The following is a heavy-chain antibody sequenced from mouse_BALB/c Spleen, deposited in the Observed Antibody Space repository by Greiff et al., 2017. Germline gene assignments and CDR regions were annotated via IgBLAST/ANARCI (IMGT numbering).Heavy chain of an antibody. CDR3: ARMGDYGY. J-gene: IGHJ3*01. CDR2: IWSGGST. CDR1: GFSLTSYG. Sequence: VQVVESGPGLVQPSQSLTITCTVSGFSLTSYGVHWVRQSPGKGLEWLGVIWSGGSTDYNAAFISRLSISKDNSKSQVFFKMNSLQADDTAIYYCARMGDYGYWGQGTLVTVSA. D-gene: IGHD2-4*01. V-gene: IGHV2-4-1*01.